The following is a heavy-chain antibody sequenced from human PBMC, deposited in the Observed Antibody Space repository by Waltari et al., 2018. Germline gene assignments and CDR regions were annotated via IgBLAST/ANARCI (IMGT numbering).Heavy chain of an antibody. V-gene: IGHV3-53*01. J-gene: IGHJ4*02. CDR3: ARDGAVAGNIFFDY. Sequence: EVQLVASGGGLIQPGGSLRLSCAASGFTVSSNYISWVRQAPGKGLEWVSVIYSGGSTYYADSVKGRFTISRDNSKNTLYLQMNSLRAEDTAVYYCARDGAVAGNIFFDYWGQGTLVTVSS. CDR1: GFTVSSNY. CDR2: IYSGGST. D-gene: IGHD6-19*01.